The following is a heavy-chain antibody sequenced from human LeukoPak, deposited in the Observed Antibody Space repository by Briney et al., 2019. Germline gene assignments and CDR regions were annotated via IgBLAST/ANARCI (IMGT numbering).Heavy chain of an antibody. V-gene: IGHV3-48*01. CDR3: ARDGVVVAGTRRAFDI. D-gene: IGHD6-19*01. Sequence: GGFLRLSCAGSRFTFSSYSMNWVRQAPGKGLEWVSYINSGSSTIYYADSVKGRFTISRDNAKNSLYLQMNSLRGEDTAVYYCARDGVVVAGTRRAFDIWGQGTMVTVSS. CDR1: RFTFSSYS. J-gene: IGHJ3*02. CDR2: INSGSSTI.